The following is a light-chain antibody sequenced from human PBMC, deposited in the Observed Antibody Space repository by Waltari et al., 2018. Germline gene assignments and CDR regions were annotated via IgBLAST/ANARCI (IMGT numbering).Light chain of an antibody. J-gene: IGLJ3*02. Sequence: SHVLTPPPPVSVPPGKTAGHTCGGNNLRSKSVDWYQQKPDHAHLLGIYHDPDRPSGIPERFSGSNSGTTATLAISRVEAGDEADYYCHVWVASTDHPGFGGGTKVTVL. CDR3: HVWVASTDHPG. CDR2: HDP. CDR1: NLRSKS. V-gene: IGLV3-21*04.